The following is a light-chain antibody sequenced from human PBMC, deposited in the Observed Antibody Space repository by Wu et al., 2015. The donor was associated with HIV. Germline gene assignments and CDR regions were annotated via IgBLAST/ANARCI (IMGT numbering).Light chain of an antibody. CDR3: QQYHNWPST. CDR1: QSVRSN. Sequence: EIVMTQSPATLSVSPGERATLSCRASQSVRSNLAWYQQKPGQAPRLLIYGASTRATGIPGRFSGSGSGTEFTLTISSLQSEDFAIYFCQQYHNWPSTFGGGTKVEIK. J-gene: IGKJ4*01. V-gene: IGKV3-15*01. CDR2: GAS.